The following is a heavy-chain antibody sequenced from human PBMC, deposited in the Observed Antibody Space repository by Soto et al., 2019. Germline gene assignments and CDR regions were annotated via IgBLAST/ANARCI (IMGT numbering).Heavy chain of an antibody. CDR3: VRVGLVGPTSCYRGNWFDP. CDR2: IYPGDSDT. D-gene: IGHD2-2*01. V-gene: IGHV5-51*01. Sequence: GASLQISCKVPEYPFTRHWIGWVRQMPGKGLEWLGIIYPGDSDTRYSPSFQGQVTFSADKSISTAYLQWSSLKASDTAMYYCVRVGLVGPTSCYRGNWFDPWGQGTLVTVSS. CDR1: EYPFTRHW. J-gene: IGHJ5*02.